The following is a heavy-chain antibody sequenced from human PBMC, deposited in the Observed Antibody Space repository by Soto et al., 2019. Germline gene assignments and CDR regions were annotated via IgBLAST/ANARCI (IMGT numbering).Heavy chain of an antibody. CDR3: ARDAAVGYCSSTSCYAPSYYYYYMDV. CDR2: ISGSSSYI. V-gene: IGHV3-21*01. J-gene: IGHJ6*03. Sequence: GGSLRLSCAASGFTFSSYAMSWVRQAPGKGLEWVSAISGSSSYIYYADSVKGRFTISRDNAKNSLYLQMNSLRAEDTAVYYCARDAAVGYCSSTSCYAPSYYYYYMDVWGKGTKVTVSS. D-gene: IGHD2-2*03. CDR1: GFTFSSYA.